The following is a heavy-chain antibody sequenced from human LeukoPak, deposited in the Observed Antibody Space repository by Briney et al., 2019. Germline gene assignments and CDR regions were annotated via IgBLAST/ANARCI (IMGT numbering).Heavy chain of an antibody. J-gene: IGHJ4*02. CDR1: GGSIRSYY. Sequence: SETLSLTCIVSGGSIRSYYRGWIRQPPGKGLEWIGNIYNSGSTNYSPSLKSRVTISVDTSKNQFSLKLSSVTAADTAVFYCARGGDGYNYYFDYWGQGALVTVSS. CDR2: IYNSGST. CDR3: ARGGDGYNYYFDY. V-gene: IGHV4-59*01. D-gene: IGHD5-24*01.